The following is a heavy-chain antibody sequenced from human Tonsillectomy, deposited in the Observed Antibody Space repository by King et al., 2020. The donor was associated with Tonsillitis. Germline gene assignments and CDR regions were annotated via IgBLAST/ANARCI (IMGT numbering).Heavy chain of an antibody. V-gene: IGHV3-23*04. CDR2: ISWSGDST. D-gene: IGHD1-7*01. J-gene: IGHJ6*03. CDR1: GFTFSSYA. Sequence: VQLVESVGGLVQPGGSLRLSCASSGFTFSSYAMTWVRQAPGRWREGVSAISWSGDSTYYADSVKGRFSISRDNSKNTLYLQRISLRAEDTAIYYCAKVNWNYENYYYMDVWGKGTTVTVSS. CDR3: AKVNWNYENYYYMDV.